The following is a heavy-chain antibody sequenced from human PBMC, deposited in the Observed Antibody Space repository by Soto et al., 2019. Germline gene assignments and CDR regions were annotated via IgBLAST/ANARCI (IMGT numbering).Heavy chain of an antibody. CDR1: GGSISSYY. V-gene: IGHV4-59*01. J-gene: IGHJ6*03. Sequence: QVQLQESGPGLVKPSETLSLTCTVSGGSISSYYWSWIRQPPGKGLEWIGYIYYSGSTNYNPSLKSRVNISVDTSKNQFSLKLSSVTAADTALYYCARGEGAPYYYYYMDVWGKGTTVTVSS. CDR2: IYYSGST. CDR3: ARGEGAPYYYYYMDV. D-gene: IGHD1-26*01.